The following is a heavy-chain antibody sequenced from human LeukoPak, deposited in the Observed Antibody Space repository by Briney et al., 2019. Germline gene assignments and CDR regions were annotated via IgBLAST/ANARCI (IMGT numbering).Heavy chain of an antibody. V-gene: IGHV4-34*01. J-gene: IGHJ3*02. D-gene: IGHD3-3*01. CDR2: INHSGST. CDR3: ASRPNYDFWSGYSPLPIDI. CDR1: GGSFSGYY. Sequence: KPSETLSLTCAVYGGSFSGYYWSWIRQPPGKGLEWIGEINHSGSTNYNPSLKSRVTISVDTSKSQFSLKLSSVTAADAAVYYCASRPNYDFWSGYSPLPIDIWGQGTMVTVSS.